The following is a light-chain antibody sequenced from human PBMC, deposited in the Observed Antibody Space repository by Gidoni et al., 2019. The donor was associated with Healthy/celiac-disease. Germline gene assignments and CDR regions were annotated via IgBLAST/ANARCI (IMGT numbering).Light chain of an antibody. Sequence: QSVLTQPPSVSGAPGQRVTISCTGSSSNIGAGYDVHWYQQLPGTAPKLLIYGNSNRPSGVPDRFSGSKSDTSASLAITGLQAEDEADYYCQSYDSSLSVVFGGGTKLTV. V-gene: IGLV1-40*01. CDR2: GNS. CDR3: QSYDSSLSVV. J-gene: IGLJ2*01. CDR1: SSNIGAGYD.